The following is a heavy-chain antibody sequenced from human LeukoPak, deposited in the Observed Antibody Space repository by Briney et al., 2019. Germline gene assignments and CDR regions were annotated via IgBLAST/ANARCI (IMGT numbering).Heavy chain of an antibody. V-gene: IGHV1-69*02. CDR2: IIPILGIA. CDR3: AGSSGYYYYNDY. CDR1: GGTFSSYT. D-gene: IGHD3-22*01. J-gene: IGHJ4*02. Sequence: SVKLSCKASGGTFSSYTISWVRQAPGQGLEWMGRIIPILGIANYAQKFQGRVTITADKSTSTAYMELSSLRSEDAAVYYCAGSSGYYYYNDYWGQGTLVTVSS.